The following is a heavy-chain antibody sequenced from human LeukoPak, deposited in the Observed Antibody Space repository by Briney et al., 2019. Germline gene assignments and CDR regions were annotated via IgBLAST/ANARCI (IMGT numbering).Heavy chain of an antibody. CDR3: ARGLWFGDYFFYYYYMDV. CDR2: IYYSGST. CDR1: GGSISSYY. D-gene: IGHD3-10*01. Sequence: SETLSLTCTVSGGSISSYYWSWIRQPPGKGLEWIGYIYYSGSTNYNPSLKSRVTISVDTSKNQFSLKLSSVTAADTAVYYCARGLWFGDYFFYYYYMDVWGKGTTVTISS. V-gene: IGHV4-59*01. J-gene: IGHJ6*03.